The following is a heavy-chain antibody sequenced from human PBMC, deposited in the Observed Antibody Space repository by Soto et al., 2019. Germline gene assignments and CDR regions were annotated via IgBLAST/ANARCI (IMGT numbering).Heavy chain of an antibody. CDR3: ARGYGDYGLEGL. Sequence: QGQLQESGPGLVKPSQTLSLTCTVSGGLFSRGGYPWHWIRQHPGKGLVWIGYIFYSGTAYYNPSLQSRVSLSVDAPRNQFSLKMTSVTAADTAIYFCARGYGDYGLEGLWGRGPLVTVSS. J-gene: IGHJ2*01. CDR1: GGLFSRGGYP. D-gene: IGHD4-17*01. V-gene: IGHV4-31*03. CDR2: IFYSGTA.